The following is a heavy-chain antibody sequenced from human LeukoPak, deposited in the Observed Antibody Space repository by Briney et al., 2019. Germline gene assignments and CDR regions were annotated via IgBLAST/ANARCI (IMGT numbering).Heavy chain of an antibody. J-gene: IGHJ4*02. V-gene: IGHV4-34*01. Sequence: SETLSLTCAVYGGSFSGYYWSWIRQPPGKGLEWIGEINHSGSTNYNPSLKSRVTISVDTSKNQFSLKLSSVTAADTAVYYRARVYYYDSSGYYSNWGQGTLVTVSS. CDR2: INHSGST. D-gene: IGHD3-22*01. CDR1: GGSFSGYY. CDR3: ARVYYYDSSGYYSN.